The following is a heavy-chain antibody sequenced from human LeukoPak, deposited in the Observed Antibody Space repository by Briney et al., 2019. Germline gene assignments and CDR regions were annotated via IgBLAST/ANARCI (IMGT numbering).Heavy chain of an antibody. V-gene: IGHV3-21*04. J-gene: IGHJ6*03. CDR3: AKDMNPYDYSGMDV. CDR2: ISSSSSYI. D-gene: IGHD4-11*01. Sequence: GGSLRLSCAASGFTFSSYSMNWVRQAPGKGLEWVSSISSSSSYIYYADSVKGRFTISRDNAKNSLYLQMNSLRAEDMALYYCAKDMNPYDYSGMDVWGKGTTVTVSS. CDR1: GFTFSSYS.